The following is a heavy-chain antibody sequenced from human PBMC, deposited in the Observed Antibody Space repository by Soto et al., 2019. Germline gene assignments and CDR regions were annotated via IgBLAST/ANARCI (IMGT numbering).Heavy chain of an antibody. V-gene: IGHV1-18*01. CDR2: ISAYNGNT. CDR1: GYTFTSYG. CDR3: ARITVTIFGRPYYGMDV. D-gene: IGHD4-17*01. J-gene: IGHJ6*02. Sequence: ASVKVSCKASGYTFTSYGISWVRQAPGQGLEWMGWISAYNGNTNYAQKLQGRVTMTTDTSTSTAYMELRSLRSDDTAVYYCARITVTIFGRPYYGMDVWGQGTTVTVSS.